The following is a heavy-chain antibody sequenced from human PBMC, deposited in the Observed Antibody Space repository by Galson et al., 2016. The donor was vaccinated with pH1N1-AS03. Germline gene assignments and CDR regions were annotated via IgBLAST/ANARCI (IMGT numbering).Heavy chain of an antibody. CDR1: GFTFNRSW. J-gene: IGHJ4*02. CDR2: IKQDGSEK. V-gene: IGHV3-7*01. D-gene: IGHD2-8*01. CDR3: FEINNG. Sequence: SLRLSCAASGFTFNRSWMNWVRQAPGKGLEWVANIKQDGSEKYYVDSVKGRFTISRDNARNSLYLQMNSQRAEDTAVYYCFEINNGGGQGTLVTVSS.